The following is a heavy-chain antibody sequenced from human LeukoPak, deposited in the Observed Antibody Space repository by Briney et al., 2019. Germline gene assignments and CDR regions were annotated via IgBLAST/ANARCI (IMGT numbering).Heavy chain of an antibody. CDR2: IIPIFGTA. V-gene: IGHV1-69*06. Sequence: SVKVSCKASGGTFSSYAISWVRQAPGQGLEWMGGIIPIFGTANYAQKFQGRVTITADKSTSTAYMELSSLRSEDTAVYYCARGEGGSYSGGDAFDIWGQGTMVTVSS. D-gene: IGHD1-26*01. J-gene: IGHJ3*02. CDR3: ARGEGGSYSGGDAFDI. CDR1: GGTFSSYA.